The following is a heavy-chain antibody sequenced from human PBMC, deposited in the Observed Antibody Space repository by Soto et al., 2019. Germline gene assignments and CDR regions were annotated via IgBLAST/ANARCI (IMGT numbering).Heavy chain of an antibody. V-gene: IGHV3-73*02. Sequence: EVQLVESGGGLVQPGGSLKLSCAASGFTFSGSAMHWVRQASGKGLEWVGRIRSKANSYATTYAASVKGRFTISRDDSKNTAYLQMNSLKTEDTAVYDCTSRSSGSDRDFDYWGQGTLVTVSS. CDR1: GFTFSGSA. CDR3: TSRSSGSDRDFDY. CDR2: IRSKANSYAT. J-gene: IGHJ4*02. D-gene: IGHD1-26*01.